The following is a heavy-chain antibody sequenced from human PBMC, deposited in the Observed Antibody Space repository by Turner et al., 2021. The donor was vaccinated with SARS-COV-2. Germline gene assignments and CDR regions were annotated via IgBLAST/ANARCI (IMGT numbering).Heavy chain of an antibody. Sequence: QLQLQESGPGLVKPSETLSLTCTVSGGSISSSSYYWGWIRQPPGKGLEWIGSIYYSGSTYYNPSLKSRVTISVDTSKNQFSRKLSSVTAADTAVYYCAPSPITMVRGVITFGWFDPWGQGTLVTVSS. CDR2: IYYSGST. V-gene: IGHV4-39*01. D-gene: IGHD3-10*01. J-gene: IGHJ5*02. CDR1: GGSISSSSYY. CDR3: APSPITMVRGVITFGWFDP.